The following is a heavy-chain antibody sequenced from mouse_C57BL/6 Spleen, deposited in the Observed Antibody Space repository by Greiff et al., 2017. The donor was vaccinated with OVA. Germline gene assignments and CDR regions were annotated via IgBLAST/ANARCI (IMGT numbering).Heavy chain of an antibody. V-gene: IGHV1-69*01. CDR3: ARALLGSTWFAY. CDR1: GYTFTSYW. Sequence: QVQLQQSGAELVMPGASVKLSCKASGYTFTSYWMHWVKQRPGQGLEWIGEIDPSDSYTNYNQKLKGRSTLTVDKYSSTAYMQLSSLTSEDSAVYYCARALLGSTWFAYWGQGTLVTVSA. CDR2: IDPSDSYT. J-gene: IGHJ3*01. D-gene: IGHD1-1*01.